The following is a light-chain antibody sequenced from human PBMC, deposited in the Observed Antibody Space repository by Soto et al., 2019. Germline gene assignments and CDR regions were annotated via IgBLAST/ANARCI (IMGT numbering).Light chain of an antibody. CDR2: AAS. CDR1: QGIRND. CDR3: LKVYNYPLN. V-gene: IGKV1-6*01. J-gene: IGKJ4*01. Sequence: AIQMTQSPSSLSASVGDIVTITCRASQGIRNDLGWYQQKPGKAPNLLIYAASSLQSGVPSTFSGSGSGTDFTLTISSLQPEDFATYYCLKVYNYPLNFGGGTKVDIK.